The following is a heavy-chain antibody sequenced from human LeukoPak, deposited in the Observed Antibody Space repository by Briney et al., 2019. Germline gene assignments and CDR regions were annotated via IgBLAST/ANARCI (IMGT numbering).Heavy chain of an antibody. Sequence: AGGSLRLSCAASGFTSSSYWMSWIRQAPGKGLEWVANIKQDGSEKYYVDSVKGRFTISRDNAKNSLYLQMNSLRAEDTAVYYCARGYRYCSGGSCLDIWGQGTMVTVSS. V-gene: IGHV3-7*01. CDR3: ARGYRYCSGGSCLDI. CDR2: IKQDGSEK. J-gene: IGHJ3*02. CDR1: GFTSSSYW. D-gene: IGHD2-15*01.